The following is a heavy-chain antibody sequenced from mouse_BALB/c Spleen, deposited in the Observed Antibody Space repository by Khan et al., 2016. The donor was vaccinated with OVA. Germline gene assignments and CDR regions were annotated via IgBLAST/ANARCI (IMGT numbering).Heavy chain of an antibody. CDR3: ARDRIDY. CDR1: GYTFTSYW. V-gene: IGHV1-7*01. CDR2: INPTSGYT. Sequence: QIQLQQSGAELAKPGDSVKMSCTASGYTFTSYWMHWIKQRSGQGLEWIGYINPTSGYTYYNQKFQDKANLTPDKSSSTAYMQLSSVTSDDSAVYYCARDRIDYRGQGTALAVSS. J-gene: IGHJ2*01.